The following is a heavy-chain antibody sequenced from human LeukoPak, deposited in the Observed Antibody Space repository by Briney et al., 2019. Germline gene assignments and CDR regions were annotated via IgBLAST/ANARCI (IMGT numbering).Heavy chain of an antibody. Sequence: PGGSLRLSCAASGFTFDDYGMSWVRQAPGKGLEWVSGINWNGGSTGYADSVKGRFTISRDNSKNTLYLQMNSLRVEDTAVYYCAKSLLGAIADDAFDIWGQGTMVTVSS. V-gene: IGHV3-20*04. D-gene: IGHD1-26*01. CDR3: AKSLLGAIADDAFDI. CDR1: GFTFDDYG. J-gene: IGHJ3*02. CDR2: INWNGGST.